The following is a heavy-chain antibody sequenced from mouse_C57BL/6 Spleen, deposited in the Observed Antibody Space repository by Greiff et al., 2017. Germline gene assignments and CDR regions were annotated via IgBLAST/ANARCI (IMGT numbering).Heavy chain of an antibody. V-gene: IGHV1-85*01. CDR1: GYTFTSYD. J-gene: IGHJ4*01. CDR2: IYPRGGST. D-gene: IGHD2-4*01. Sequence: VQLVESGPELVKPGASVKLSCKASGYTFTSYDINWVKQRPGQGLEWIGWIYPRGGSTNYNEKFKGKATLTVDTSSSTAYMELHRLTSEDSAVYVGAKSEGLPLLGAMDYWGQGTSVTVSS. CDR3: AKSEGLPLLGAMDY.